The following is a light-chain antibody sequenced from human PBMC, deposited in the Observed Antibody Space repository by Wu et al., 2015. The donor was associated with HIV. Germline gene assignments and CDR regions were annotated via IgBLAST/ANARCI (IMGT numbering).Light chain of an antibody. CDR1: QGISNY. J-gene: IGKJ1*01. Sequence: DIQLTQSPSFVSASIGGGVTVKCRASQGISNYLAWYQQKPGKVPQLLIYAASILQSGVPSRFSGSGSGTEFTLTIRNLQPEDVATYYCQKYNTAPWTFGQGTKVEMK. CDR3: QKYNTAPWT. CDR2: AAS. V-gene: IGKV1-9*01.